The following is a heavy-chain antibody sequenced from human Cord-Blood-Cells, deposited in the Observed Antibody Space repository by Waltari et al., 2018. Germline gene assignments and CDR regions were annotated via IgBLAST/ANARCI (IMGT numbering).Heavy chain of an antibody. D-gene: IGHD6-6*01. CDR2: TYYRSKWYN. CDR3: ARGGGAYSSSEYYFDY. J-gene: IGHJ4*02. CDR1: GDSVSSNSAA. V-gene: IGHV6-1*01. Sequence: PSQTLSLTCAISGDSVSSNSAAWNWIRQSPSRGLEWLGRTYYRSKWYNDYAVSVKSRITINPDTSKNQFSMQLNSVTPEDTAVYYCARGGGAYSSSEYYFDYWGQGTLVTVSS.